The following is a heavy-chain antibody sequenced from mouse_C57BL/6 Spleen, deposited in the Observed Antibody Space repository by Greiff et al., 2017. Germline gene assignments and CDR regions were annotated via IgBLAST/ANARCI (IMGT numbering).Heavy chain of an antibody. CDR2: IDPETGGT. V-gene: IGHV1-15*01. CDR1: SYTFTDYE. J-gene: IGHJ2*01. CDR3: TFITTVVASGF. D-gene: IGHD1-1*01. Sequence: QVQLQQSGAELVRPGASVTLSCKASSYTFTDYEMHWVKQTPVHGLEWIGAIDPETGGTAYNQKFKGKAILTADKSSSTAYMELRSLTSEASAVYYCTFITTVVASGFWGQGATLQVSS.